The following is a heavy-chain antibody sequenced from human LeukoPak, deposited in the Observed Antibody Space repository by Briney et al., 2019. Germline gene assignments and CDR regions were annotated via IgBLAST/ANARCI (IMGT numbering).Heavy chain of an antibody. Sequence: GASVKVSCKASGYTFTGYFVHWVRQAPGQGLEWMGWINPNSGGTNYARNFQGRVTLTRDTSITTAYMELSSLRSDDTAVYYCARGSQHVIWGQGTMVTVSS. D-gene: IGHD2-21*01. CDR1: GYTFTGYF. CDR3: ARGSQHVI. CDR2: INPNSGGT. J-gene: IGHJ3*02. V-gene: IGHV1-2*02.